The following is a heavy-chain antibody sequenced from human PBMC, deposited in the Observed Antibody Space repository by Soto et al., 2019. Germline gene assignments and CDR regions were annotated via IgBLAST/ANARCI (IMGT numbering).Heavy chain of an antibody. CDR3: FRGGVTSRTFDY. J-gene: IGHJ4*02. Sequence: PXASLKISCKACVYIIKNYWIGWVRQMPGQGLEWMGIIFPDDSDTRYSPSFQGHVTISVDKSISTAYVQWSSLKASDSAIYYCFRGGVTSRTFDYWGQGTLVTGSS. V-gene: IGHV5-51*01. D-gene: IGHD3-16*01. CDR1: VYIIKNYW. CDR2: IFPDDSDT.